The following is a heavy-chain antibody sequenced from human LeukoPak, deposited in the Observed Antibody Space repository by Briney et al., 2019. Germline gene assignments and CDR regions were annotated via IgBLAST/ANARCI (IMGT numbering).Heavy chain of an antibody. CDR2: ISYDGSNK. CDR3: ARQDYYDSSGPH. V-gene: IGHV3-30-3*01. J-gene: IGHJ4*02. Sequence: GGSLRLSCAASGFTFSSYAMHWVRQAPGKGLEWVAVISYDGSNKYYADSVKGRFTISRDNSKNTLYLQMNSLRAEDTAVYYCARQDYYDSSGPHWGQGTLVTVSS. D-gene: IGHD3-22*01. CDR1: GFTFSSYA.